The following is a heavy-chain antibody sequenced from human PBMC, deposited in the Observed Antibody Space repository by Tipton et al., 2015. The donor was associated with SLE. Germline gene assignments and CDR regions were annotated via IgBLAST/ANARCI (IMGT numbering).Heavy chain of an antibody. CDR1: GGSISGYY. J-gene: IGHJ4*02. V-gene: IGHV4-4*07. CDR2: IYSSGST. CDR3: ARGGGSYYDY. D-gene: IGHD1-26*01. Sequence: TLSLTCTVSGGSISGYYWSWIRQPAGKGLEWIGRIYSSGSTIYNPSLKSRLTLSLDMSNNQFSLRVRSVTAADTADYYCARGGGSYYDYWGQGRLVTVSS.